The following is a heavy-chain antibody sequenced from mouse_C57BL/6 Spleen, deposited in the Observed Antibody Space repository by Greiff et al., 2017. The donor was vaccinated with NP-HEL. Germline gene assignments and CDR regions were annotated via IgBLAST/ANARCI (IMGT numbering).Heavy chain of an antibody. Sequence: QVQLQQPGAELVRPGSSVKLSCKASGYTFTSYWMHWVKQRPIQGLEWIGNIDPSDSETHYNQKFKDKATLTVDKSSSTAYMQLSSLTSEDSAVYYCARTLYYGSSSTWFAYWGQGTLVTVSA. D-gene: IGHD1-1*01. CDR1: GYTFTSYW. J-gene: IGHJ3*01. CDR3: ARTLYYGSSSTWFAY. V-gene: IGHV1-52*01. CDR2: IDPSDSET.